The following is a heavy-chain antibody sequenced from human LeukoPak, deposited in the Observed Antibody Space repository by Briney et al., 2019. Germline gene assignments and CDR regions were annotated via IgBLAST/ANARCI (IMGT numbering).Heavy chain of an antibody. V-gene: IGHV3-11*04. CDR1: GFTFSDYY. D-gene: IGHD5-18*01. J-gene: IGHJ4*02. Sequence: GGSLRLSCAASGFTFSDYYMSWIRQAPGKGLEWVSYISSSGSTIYYADSVRGRFTISRDNAKNSLYLQMNSLRADDTAVYYCAREDAGYTYGYGPIDYWGQGTLVTVSS. CDR3: AREDAGYTYGYGPIDY. CDR2: ISSSGSTI.